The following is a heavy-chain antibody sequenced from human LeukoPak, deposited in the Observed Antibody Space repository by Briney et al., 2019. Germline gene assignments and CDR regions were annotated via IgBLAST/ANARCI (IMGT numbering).Heavy chain of an antibody. CDR3: ALYSGSHSLSGAFDF. J-gene: IGHJ3*01. CDR1: GGTFSSYA. CDR2: IIPIFGTA. V-gene: IGHV1-69*13. Sequence: ASVKVSCKASGGTFSSYAISWVRQAPGQGLEWMGGIIPIFGTANYAQKFQGRVTITADESTSTAYMELSSLRSEDTAVYYCALYSGSHSLSGAFDFWGQGTMVTVSS. D-gene: IGHD1-26*01.